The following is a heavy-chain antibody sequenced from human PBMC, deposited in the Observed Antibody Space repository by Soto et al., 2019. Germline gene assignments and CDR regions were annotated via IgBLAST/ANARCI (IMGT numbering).Heavy chain of an antibody. D-gene: IGHD5-12*01. V-gene: IGHV3-23*01. CDR3: ARVWGQDSGYDSLNFDY. Sequence: GGSLRLSCTASGFTFSSYGMSCVRQAQGKGLEWVSAISGSGGSTYYADSVKGRFTISRDNSKNTLYLQMNSLRAEDTAVYYCARVWGQDSGYDSLNFDYWGQGTLVTVSS. J-gene: IGHJ4*02. CDR1: GFTFSSYG. CDR2: ISGSGGST.